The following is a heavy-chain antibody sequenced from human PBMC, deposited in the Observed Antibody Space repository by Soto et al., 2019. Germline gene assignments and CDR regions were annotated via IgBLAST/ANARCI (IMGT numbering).Heavy chain of an antibody. CDR1: GFSLSNAGLG. CDR3: ASTYSSSWYWFDP. V-gene: IGHV2-26*04. Sequence: QVTVKESGPVLVKPTETLTLTCTVSGFSLSNAGLGVSWIRQPPGKALERLAHIFSNDEKSYSTSLKSRLTTSKDTSKSQVVLTMTNMDPVDTATYYWASTYSSSWYWFDPWGQGTLVTVSS. J-gene: IGHJ5*02. CDR2: IFSNDEK. D-gene: IGHD6-13*01.